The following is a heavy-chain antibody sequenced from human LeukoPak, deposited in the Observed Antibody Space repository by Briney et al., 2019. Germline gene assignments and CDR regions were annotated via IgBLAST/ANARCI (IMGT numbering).Heavy chain of an antibody. J-gene: IGHJ1*01. CDR2: IYYSGST. CDR3: ARSSPVPRGQQLVPSPEY. V-gene: IGHV4-59*08. CDR1: GASISSYY. D-gene: IGHD6-13*01. Sequence: SETLSLTCTVSGASISSYYGSWIRQPPGKGLEWIGYIYYSGSTNYNPSLKSRVTISVATSKNQFSLKLSSVTAADTAVYYCARSSPVPRGQQLVPSPEYWGQGILVTVSS.